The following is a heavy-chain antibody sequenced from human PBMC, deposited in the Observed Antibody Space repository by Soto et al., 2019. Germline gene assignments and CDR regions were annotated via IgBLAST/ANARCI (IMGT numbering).Heavy chain of an antibody. CDR3: ARGRFIAAAGRLDY. Sequence: SETLSLTCTVSGGSISSGSYYWSWIRQPPGKGLEWIGYIYYSGSTNYNPSLKSRVTISVDTSKNQFSLKLSSVTAADTAVYYCARGRFIAAAGRLDYWGQGTLVTVSS. D-gene: IGHD6-13*01. CDR1: GGSISSGSYY. V-gene: IGHV4-61*01. J-gene: IGHJ4*02. CDR2: IYYSGST.